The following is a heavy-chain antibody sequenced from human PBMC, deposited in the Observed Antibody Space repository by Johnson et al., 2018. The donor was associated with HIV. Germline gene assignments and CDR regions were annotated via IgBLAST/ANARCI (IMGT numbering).Heavy chain of an antibody. V-gene: IGHV3-13*01. CDR1: GFTFSNYD. D-gene: IGHD1-26*01. J-gene: IGHJ3*01. Sequence: VQLVESGGGLVQPGGSLRLSCAASGFTFSNYDMHWVRQATGKGLEWVSGIGTTGHTYYAGSVKGRFTISRDNGKNSLYLQMNSLRAEDTAFYYCARRDSGSLSFDLWGQGTMVTVSS. CDR3: ARRDSGSLSFDL. CDR2: IGTTGHT.